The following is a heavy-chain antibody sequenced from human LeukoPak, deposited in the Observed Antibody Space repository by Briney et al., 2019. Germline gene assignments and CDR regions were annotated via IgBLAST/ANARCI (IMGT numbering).Heavy chain of an antibody. CDR1: GFTLSSYW. CDR3: ARDWVAGVPFDAFDI. D-gene: IGHD3-10*01. Sequence: GGSLRLSCAASGFTLSSYWMSWVRQAPGKGLEWVANIKEDGSEKYYVDSVRGRFTISRDNAQNSVYLHMNSLTAEDTALYYCARDWVAGVPFDAFDIWGQGTMVSVSS. J-gene: IGHJ3*02. CDR2: IKEDGSEK. V-gene: IGHV3-7*03.